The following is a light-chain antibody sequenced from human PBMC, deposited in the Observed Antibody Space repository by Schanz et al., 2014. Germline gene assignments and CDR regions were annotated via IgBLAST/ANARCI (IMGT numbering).Light chain of an antibody. J-gene: IGKJ1*01. CDR1: QSVSSSY. CDR2: GAS. Sequence: EIVLTQSPGTLSLSPGERATLSCRASQSVSSSYLAWYQQKPGQAPRLLIYGASSRATGIPDRFSGSGSGTDFTLTISRLEPEDFAVYYCQQYSMSPLFGQGTKVEIK. CDR3: QQYSMSPL. V-gene: IGKV3-20*01.